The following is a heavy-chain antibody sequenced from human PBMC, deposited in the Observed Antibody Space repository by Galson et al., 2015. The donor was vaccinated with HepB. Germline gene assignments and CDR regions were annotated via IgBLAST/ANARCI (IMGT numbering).Heavy chain of an antibody. V-gene: IGHV1-69*02. J-gene: IGHJ6*02. CDR3: ASFEGTQVNARYYYYGMDV. CDR2: IIPILGIA. CDR1: GGTFSSYT. Sequence: SVKVSCKASGGTFSSYTISWVRQAPGQGLEWMGRIIPILGIANYAQKFQGRVTITADKSTSTAYMELSSLRSEDTAVYYCASFEGTQVNARYYYYGMDVWGQGTTVTVSS. D-gene: IGHD1-1*01.